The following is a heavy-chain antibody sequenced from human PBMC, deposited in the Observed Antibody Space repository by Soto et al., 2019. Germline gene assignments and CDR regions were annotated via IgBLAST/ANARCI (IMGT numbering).Heavy chain of an antibody. D-gene: IGHD6-13*01. CDR3: ARDRFLRSSWYGGWFDP. CDR2: TYYRSKWYN. V-gene: IGHV6-1*01. J-gene: IGHJ5*02. CDR1: GDSVSSNSAA. Sequence: SQTLSLTCVISGDSVSSNSAAWNWIRQSPSRGLEWLGRTYYRSKWYNDYAVSVKSRITINPDTSKNQFSLQLNSVTPEDTAVYYCARDRFLRSSWYGGWFDPWGQGTLVTVSS.